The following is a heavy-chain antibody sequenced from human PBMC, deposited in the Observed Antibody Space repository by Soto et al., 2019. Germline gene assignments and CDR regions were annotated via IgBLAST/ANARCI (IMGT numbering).Heavy chain of an antibody. Sequence: QVQLVESGGGVVQPGRSLRLSCAASGSTFSSSGMHWVRQAPGKGLEWVAVMWYDGSNKYSADSVKGRFTISRDNSKNTLYLKMNSLRAEDTAIYYCARGVAGLGYWGRGTLVTVSS. CDR1: GSTFSSSG. D-gene: IGHD6-13*01. V-gene: IGHV3-33*01. J-gene: IGHJ4*02. CDR2: MWYDGSNK. CDR3: ARGVAGLGY.